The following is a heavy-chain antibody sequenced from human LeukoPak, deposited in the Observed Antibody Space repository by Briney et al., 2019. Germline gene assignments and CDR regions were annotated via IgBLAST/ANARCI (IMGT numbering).Heavy chain of an antibody. CDR2: ISGSGGST. D-gene: IGHD2-15*01. CDR1: GFTFSSYA. Sequence: GALRLSCAASGFTFSSYAMSWVRQAPGKGLEWVSAISGSGGSTYYADSVKGRFTISRDNSKNTLYLQMNSLRAEDTAVYYCAKGDRYCSGGSCRRNRYDYWGQGTLVTVSS. CDR3: AKGDRYCSGGSCRRNRYDY. V-gene: IGHV3-23*01. J-gene: IGHJ4*02.